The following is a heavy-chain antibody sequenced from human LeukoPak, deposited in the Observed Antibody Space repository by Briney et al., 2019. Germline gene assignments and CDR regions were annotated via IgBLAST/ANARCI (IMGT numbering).Heavy chain of an antibody. J-gene: IGHJ4*02. CDR3: ARVPRRYCSGGSCPFDY. CDR1: GYTFTGYY. D-gene: IGHD2-15*01. CDR2: INPNSGGT. V-gene: IGHV1-2*02. Sequence: GASVKVSCKASGYTFTGYYMHWVRQAPGQGLEWMGWINPNSGGTNYAQKFQGRVTMTRDTSISTAYMELSRLRSDDTAVYYCARVPRRYCSGGSCPFDYWGQGTLVTVSS.